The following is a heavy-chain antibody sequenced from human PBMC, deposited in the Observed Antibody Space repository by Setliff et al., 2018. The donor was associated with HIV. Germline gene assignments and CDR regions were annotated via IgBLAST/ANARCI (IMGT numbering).Heavy chain of an antibody. CDR1: GGSIKSSSYY. Sequence: SETLSLTCTVSGGSIKSSSYYWGWIRQPPGKGLGWIGSIYYSGNTYYNPSLKSRVTISVDTSRNQFSLRLSSVTAADTAIYYCARVPTSSWYVTTQRTKEYFQQWGQGTLVTVSS. CDR3: ARVPTSSWYVTTQRTKEYFQQ. CDR2: IYYSGNT. J-gene: IGHJ1*01. V-gene: IGHV4-39*07. D-gene: IGHD6-13*01.